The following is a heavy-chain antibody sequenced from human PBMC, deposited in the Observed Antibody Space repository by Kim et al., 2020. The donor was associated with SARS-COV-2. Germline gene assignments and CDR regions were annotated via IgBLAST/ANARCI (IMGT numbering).Heavy chain of an antibody. CDR3: ARAYDSSGIKYYFDY. J-gene: IGHJ4*02. V-gene: IGHV4-59*13. CDR1: GGCISSYY. Sequence: SETLSLTCTVSGGCISSYYWSWIRQPPGKGLEWIGYIYYSGSTNYNPSLKSRVTISVDTSKNQFSLKLSSVTAADTAVYYCARAYDSSGIKYYFDYWGQGTLVTVSS. D-gene: IGHD3-22*01. CDR2: IYYSGST.